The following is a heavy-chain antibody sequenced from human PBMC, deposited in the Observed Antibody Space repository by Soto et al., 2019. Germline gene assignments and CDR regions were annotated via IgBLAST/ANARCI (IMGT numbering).Heavy chain of an antibody. D-gene: IGHD2-2*01. V-gene: IGHV4-59*01. Sequence: LSLTCTVSGGSISSYYWNWIRQPPGKGLEWIGYIHYSGSSNYNPSLKSRVTISVDTSKNQFSLTLSSVTAADTAVYYCARVVPTPYYFDYWGQGTLVTVSS. CDR2: IHYSGSS. CDR1: GGSISSYY. CDR3: ARVVPTPYYFDY. J-gene: IGHJ4*02.